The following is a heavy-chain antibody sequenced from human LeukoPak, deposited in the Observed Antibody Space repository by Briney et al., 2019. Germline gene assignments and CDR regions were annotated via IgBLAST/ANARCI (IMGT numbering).Heavy chain of an antibody. Sequence: GESLKISCRGSGYSFTNYWIGWVRQMPGKGLEWMGIIYPGDSDTRYSPSFQGQVTISADKSISTAYLQWSSLKASDTAMYYCARLGGLWWWSFDLWGRGTLVTVSS. J-gene: IGHJ2*01. CDR2: IYPGDSDT. CDR1: GYSFTNYW. CDR3: ARLGGLWWWSFDL. D-gene: IGHD2-21*01. V-gene: IGHV5-51*01.